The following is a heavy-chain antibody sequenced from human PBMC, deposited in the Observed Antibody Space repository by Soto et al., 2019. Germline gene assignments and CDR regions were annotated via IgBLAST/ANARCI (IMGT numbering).Heavy chain of an antibody. Sequence: QVQLVQSGGEVKKPGASVKLSCTASGYTFTSYGISWVRQAPGQGLEWMGWISAYNGKTNYAQNFQGRVTMTTDTSPRTAYTDLRSMSSNDTAVDYWAMSGDVNYDHGMDVWGQGTTVTVAS. D-gene: IGHD5-12*01. CDR3: AMSGDVNYDHGMDV. CDR2: ISAYNGKT. CDR1: GYTFTSYG. V-gene: IGHV1-18*01. J-gene: IGHJ6*01.